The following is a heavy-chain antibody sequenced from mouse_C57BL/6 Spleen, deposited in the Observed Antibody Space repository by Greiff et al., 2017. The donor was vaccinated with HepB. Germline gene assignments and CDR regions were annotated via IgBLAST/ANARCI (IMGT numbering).Heavy chain of an antibody. CDR2: INPNNGGT. V-gene: IGHV1-26*01. J-gene: IGHJ3*01. Sequence: VQLQQSGPELVKPGASVKISCKASGYTFTDYYMNWVKQSHGKSLEWIGDINPNNGGTSYNQKFKGKATLTVDKSSSTAYMELRSLTSEDSAVYYCARKSPDSSGYGFAYWGQGTLVTVSA. D-gene: IGHD3-2*02. CDR3: ARKSPDSSGYGFAY. CDR1: GYTFTDYY.